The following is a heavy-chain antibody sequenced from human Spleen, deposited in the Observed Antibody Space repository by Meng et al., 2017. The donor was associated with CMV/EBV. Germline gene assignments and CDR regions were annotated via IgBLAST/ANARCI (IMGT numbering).Heavy chain of an antibody. Sequence: SETLSLTCTVSGGSISSYYWSWIRQPAGKGLEWIGRIYTSGSTNYNPSLKSRVTMSVDTSKNQFSLELSSVTAADTALYYCAKSAPSYNWLDPWGQGILVTVSS. J-gene: IGHJ5*02. D-gene: IGHD6-6*01. CDR3: AKSAPSYNWLDP. CDR2: IYTSGST. V-gene: IGHV4-4*07. CDR1: GGSISSYY.